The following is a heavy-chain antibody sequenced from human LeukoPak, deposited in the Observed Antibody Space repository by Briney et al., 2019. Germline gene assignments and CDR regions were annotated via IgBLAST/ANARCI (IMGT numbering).Heavy chain of an antibody. V-gene: IGHV1-2*02. CDR2: INPNSGGT. J-gene: IGHJ3*02. D-gene: IGHD6-13*01. CDR3: ARGARSLIAEDAFDI. Sequence: ASVTVSCKASGYTFTGYYMHWVRQAPGQGLEWMGWINPNSGGTNYAQKFQGRVTMTRDTSISTAYMELSRLRSDDTAVYYCARGARSLIAEDAFDIWGQGTMVTVSS. CDR1: GYTFTGYY.